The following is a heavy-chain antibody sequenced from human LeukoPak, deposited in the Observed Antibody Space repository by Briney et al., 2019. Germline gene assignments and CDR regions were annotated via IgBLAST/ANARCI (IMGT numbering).Heavy chain of an antibody. J-gene: IGHJ4*02. Sequence: GGSLRLSCAASGFTFSSYGMHWVRQAPGKGLEWVSSISSSSSYIYYADSVKGRFTISRDNAKNSLYLQMNSLRAEDTAVYYCARDDNWNDEEFDYWGQGTLVTVSS. CDR2: ISSSSSYI. D-gene: IGHD1-1*01. V-gene: IGHV3-21*01. CDR3: ARDDNWNDEEFDY. CDR1: GFTFSSYG.